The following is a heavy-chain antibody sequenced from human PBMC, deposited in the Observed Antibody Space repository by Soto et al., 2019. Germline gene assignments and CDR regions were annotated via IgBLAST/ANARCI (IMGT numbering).Heavy chain of an antibody. CDR1: GGSFSGYY. J-gene: IGHJ6*02. V-gene: IGHV4-34*01. D-gene: IGHD5-18*01. CDR2: INHSGST. CDR3: ARDEYSYGYGYYYYGMGV. Sequence: PSETLSLTCAVYGGSFSGYYWSWIRQPPGKGLEWIGEINHSGSTNYNPSLKSRVTISVDTSKNQFSLKLSSVTAADTAVYYCARDEYSYGYGYYYYGMGVWGQGTTVTVSS.